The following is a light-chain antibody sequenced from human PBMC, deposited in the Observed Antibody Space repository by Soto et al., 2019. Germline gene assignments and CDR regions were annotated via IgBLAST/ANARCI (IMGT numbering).Light chain of an antibody. CDR3: QQYGSSGT. CDR1: VTVATN. CDR2: GAS. V-gene: IGKV3-20*01. J-gene: IGKJ1*01. Sequence: EIVMTQSPVTLSMSPGETATLSCRASVTVATNVAWYQQTPGQAPRLLIYGASTRATGIPDRFSGSASGTDFTLTISRLEPEDFAVYYCQQYGSSGTFGQGTKVDI.